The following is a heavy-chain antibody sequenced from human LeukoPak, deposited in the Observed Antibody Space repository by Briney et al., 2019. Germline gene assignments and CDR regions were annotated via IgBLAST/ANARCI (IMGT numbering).Heavy chain of an antibody. D-gene: IGHD3-3*01. V-gene: IGHV1-24*01. J-gene: IGHJ1*01. CDR2: FDPEDGET. CDR3: AARCWSCYYCWGRAEYFEH. CDR1: GYTLTELS. Sequence: GASVKVSCKVSGYTLTELSMHWVRHAPGKGLEGMGGFDPEDGETIYAQKFQGRVTMTEDTSTDTAYMELSSLRSEYTAVYYCAARCWSCYYCWGRAEYFEHWGQGTLVTVSS.